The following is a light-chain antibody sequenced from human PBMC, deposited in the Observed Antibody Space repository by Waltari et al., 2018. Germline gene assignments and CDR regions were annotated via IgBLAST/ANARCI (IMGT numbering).Light chain of an antibody. V-gene: IGLV2-14*02. Sequence: QSALTQPASVSGSPGQSITISCTGTSSDVGRYDFVSWYQQHPGQAPKPMIYDVPKRPSGVSSRFSVSKSGNTASLTISGLQSEDEADYFCSSYRSSTTPIPVFGGGTKLTVL. CDR2: DVP. CDR1: SSDVGRYDF. CDR3: SSYRSSTTPIPV. J-gene: IGLJ2*01.